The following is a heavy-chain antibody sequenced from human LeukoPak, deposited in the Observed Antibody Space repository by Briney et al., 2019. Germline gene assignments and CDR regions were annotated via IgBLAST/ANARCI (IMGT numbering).Heavy chain of an antibody. Sequence: PGGSLRLSCAASGFTFSSYSMNWVRQAPGKGLEWVSYISRRSSNIYYADSVKGRFTITRDDAKNSLYLQMNSLRAKDTAAYYCAREDNLGNYYNFYMDVWGKGTTVSVSS. D-gene: IGHD1-1*01. V-gene: IGHV3-48*01. CDR3: AREDNLGNYYNFYMDV. CDR2: ISRRSSNI. J-gene: IGHJ6*03. CDR1: GFTFSSYS.